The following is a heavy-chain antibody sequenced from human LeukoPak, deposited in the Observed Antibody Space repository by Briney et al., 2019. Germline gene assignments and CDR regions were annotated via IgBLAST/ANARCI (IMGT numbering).Heavy chain of an antibody. V-gene: IGHV4-34*01. CDR2: INHSGST. D-gene: IGHD3-10*01. Sequence: SETLSLTCAVYGGSFSGYYWSWIRQPPGKGLEWIGEINHSGSTNYNPSLKSRVTISVDTSKNQFSLKLSSVTAADTAVYYCARGRITMVRGGPHRLPYYYGMDVWGKGTTVSVSS. CDR3: ARGRITMVRGGPHRLPYYYGMDV. CDR1: GGSFSGYY. J-gene: IGHJ6*04.